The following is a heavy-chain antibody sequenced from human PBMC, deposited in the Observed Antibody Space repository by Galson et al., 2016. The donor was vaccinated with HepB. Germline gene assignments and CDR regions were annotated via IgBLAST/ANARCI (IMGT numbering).Heavy chain of an antibody. CDR3: AKEGPYSWNDY. V-gene: IGHV3-48*03. CDR2: IDSSGSNK. Sequence: LRLSCAASGFTFSRSAMNWVRQAPGKGLQWISYIDSSGSNKYYADSVKGRFTISRDNAKNALFLQVNSLRAEDTAIYYCAKEGPYSWNDYWGQGTLVTVSS. CDR1: GFTFSRSA. D-gene: IGHD1-26*01. J-gene: IGHJ4*02.